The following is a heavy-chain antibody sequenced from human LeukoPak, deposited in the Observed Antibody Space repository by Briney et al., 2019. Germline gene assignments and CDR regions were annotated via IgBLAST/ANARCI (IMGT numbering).Heavy chain of an antibody. V-gene: IGHV3-7*01. CDR2: INEDGSVK. J-gene: IGHJ4*02. CDR3: AKVPRDSDCY. D-gene: IGHD2-21*02. Sequence: GGSLRPSCAVSGGTFSAYWMAWVRQSPGKGLEWVADINEDGSVKYYVDSMKGRFTISRDNAKNSLYLQMNSLGAEDTAVYYCAKVPRDSDCYWGQGTLVTVSS. CDR1: GGTFSAYW.